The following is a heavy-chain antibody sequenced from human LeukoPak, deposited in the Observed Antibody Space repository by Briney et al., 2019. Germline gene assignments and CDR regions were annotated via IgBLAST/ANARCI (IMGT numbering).Heavy chain of an antibody. D-gene: IGHD6-6*01. CDR3: ARGRRYSSSSYPHYYYYYGMDV. J-gene: IGHJ6*01. V-gene: IGHV4-34*01. Sequence: PSETLSLTCAVYGGSFSGYYWSWIRQPPGKGLEWIGEINHSGSTNYNPSLKSRVTISVDTSKNQFSLKLSSVTAADTAVYYCARGRRYSSSSYPHYYYYYGMDVWGKGPRSPSPQ. CDR1: GGSFSGYY. CDR2: INHSGST.